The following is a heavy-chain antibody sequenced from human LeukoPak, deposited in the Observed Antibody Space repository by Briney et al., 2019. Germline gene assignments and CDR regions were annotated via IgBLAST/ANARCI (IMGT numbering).Heavy chain of an antibody. CDR1: GGSISSYY. Sequence: SETLSLTCTVSGGSISSYYWSWIRQPAGKGLEWIGRIYTSGSTNYNPSLKSRVTMSVDTSKNQFSLKLSSVTAADTAVYYCARDIDYGDYGPNWFDPWGQGTLVTVSS. CDR2: IYTSGST. CDR3: ARDIDYGDYGPNWFDP. J-gene: IGHJ5*02. D-gene: IGHD4-17*01. V-gene: IGHV4-4*07.